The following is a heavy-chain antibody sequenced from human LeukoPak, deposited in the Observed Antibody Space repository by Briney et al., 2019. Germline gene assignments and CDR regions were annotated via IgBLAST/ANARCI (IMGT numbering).Heavy chain of an antibody. CDR3: ARDIPRIAVAVTGY. V-gene: IGHV3-30*09. CDR2: ISYDGSNK. J-gene: IGHJ4*02. Sequence: GGSLRLSCAASGFTFSGYAMHWVRQAPGKGLEWVALISYDGSNKYVADSVKGRFAISRDNSKNTMYLQMNSLRAEDTAVYYCARDIPRIAVAVTGYWGQGTLVTVSS. CDR1: GFTFSGYA. D-gene: IGHD6-19*01.